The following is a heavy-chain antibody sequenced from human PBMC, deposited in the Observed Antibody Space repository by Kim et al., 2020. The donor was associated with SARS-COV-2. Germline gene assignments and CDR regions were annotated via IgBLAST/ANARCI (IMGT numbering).Heavy chain of an antibody. V-gene: IGHV3-48*02. D-gene: IGHD2-2*01. CDR1: GFTFSSYS. CDR2: ISSSSSTI. J-gene: IGHJ4*02. Sequence: GGSLRLSCAASGFTFSSYSMNWVRQAPGKGLEWVSYISSSSSTIYYADSVKGRFTISRDNAKNSLYLQMNSLRDEDTAVYYCARALYCSSTSCYLRAESGFDYWGQGTLVTVSS. CDR3: ARALYCSSTSCYLRAESGFDY.